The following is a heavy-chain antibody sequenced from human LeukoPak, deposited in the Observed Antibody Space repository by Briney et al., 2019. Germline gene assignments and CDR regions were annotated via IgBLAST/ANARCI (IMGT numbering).Heavy chain of an antibody. CDR2: IRSKANNYAT. J-gene: IGHJ4*02. Sequence: GGSLRHSCAASGFTFSGSAMHWVRQASGTGLEWVGSIRSKANNYATAYAASVKGRFTISRDDSKNTAYLQMNSLKTEDTAVYYCTKHPSDDGGVIDYWGQGTLVTVSS. D-gene: IGHD2-8*02. V-gene: IGHV3-73*01. CDR1: GFTFSGSA. CDR3: TKHPSDDGGVIDY.